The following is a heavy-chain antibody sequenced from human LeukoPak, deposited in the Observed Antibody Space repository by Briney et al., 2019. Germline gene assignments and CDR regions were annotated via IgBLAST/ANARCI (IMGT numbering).Heavy chain of an antibody. D-gene: IGHD6-6*01. Sequence: PGGSLRLSCAASGFTFSSYPMHWVRQAPGKGLEWVAFIENDGSNKYYADSVRGRFTISRDNSRNTLYMQMNSLRVEDTAVYYCAKDPARGQLGIFDYWGQGVLVTVSS. CDR1: GFTFSSYP. CDR3: AKDPARGQLGIFDY. V-gene: IGHV3-30*02. CDR2: IENDGSNK. J-gene: IGHJ4*02.